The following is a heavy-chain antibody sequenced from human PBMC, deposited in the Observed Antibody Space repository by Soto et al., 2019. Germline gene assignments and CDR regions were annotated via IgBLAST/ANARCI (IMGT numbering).Heavy chain of an antibody. D-gene: IGHD2-2*01. CDR3: ARGACSSTSCYLWWFDP. Sequence: SETLSLTCAVYGGSFSGYYWSWIRQPPGKGLEWIGEINHSGSTNYNPSPKSRVTISVDTSKNQFSLKLSSVTAADTAVYYCARGACSSTSCYLWWFDPWGQGTLVTVSS. CDR1: GGSFSGYY. CDR2: INHSGST. J-gene: IGHJ5*02. V-gene: IGHV4-34*01.